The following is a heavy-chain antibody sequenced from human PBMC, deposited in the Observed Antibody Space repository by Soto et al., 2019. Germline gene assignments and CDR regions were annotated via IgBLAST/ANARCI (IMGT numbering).Heavy chain of an antibody. D-gene: IGHD3-10*01. Sequence: QVQLVQSGAEVKKPGSSVKVSCKASGGTFSSYTISWVRQAPGQGLEWMGRIIPILGIANYAPKFQGRVTLNEEESSSTACIGMGSLRSVDTAVDYRAGAGASLVLGFWFGPWGGGTLVTV. V-gene: IGHV1-69*02. CDR3: AGAGASLVLGFWFGP. CDR2: IIPILGIA. J-gene: IGHJ5*02. CDR1: GGTFSSYT.